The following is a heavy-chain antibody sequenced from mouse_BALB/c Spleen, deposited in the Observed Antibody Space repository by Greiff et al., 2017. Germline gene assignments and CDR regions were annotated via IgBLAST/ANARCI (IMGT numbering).Heavy chain of an antibody. J-gene: IGHJ3*01. V-gene: IGHV2-2*02. Sequence: VMLVESGPGLVQPSQSLSITCTVSGFSLTSYGVHWVRQSPGKGLEWLGVIWSGGSTDYNAAFISRLSISKDNSKSQVFFKMNSLQANDTAIYYCARKGGYGNLAWFAYWGQGTLVTVSA. CDR1: GFSLTSYG. CDR3: ARKGGYGNLAWFAY. CDR2: IWSGGST. D-gene: IGHD2-1*01.